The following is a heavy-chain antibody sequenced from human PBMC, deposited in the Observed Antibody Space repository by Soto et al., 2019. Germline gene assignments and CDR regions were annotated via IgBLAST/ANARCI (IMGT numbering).Heavy chain of an antibody. CDR1: GGSFSGYY. Sequence: SETLSLTCAVYGGSFSGYYWSWIRQPPGKGLEWIGEINHSGSTNYNPSLKSRVTISVDTSKNQFSLKLSSVTAADTAVYYCASNWNYSNWFDPWGQGTLVTVSS. J-gene: IGHJ5*02. D-gene: IGHD1-7*01. CDR3: ASNWNYSNWFDP. V-gene: IGHV4-34*01. CDR2: INHSGST.